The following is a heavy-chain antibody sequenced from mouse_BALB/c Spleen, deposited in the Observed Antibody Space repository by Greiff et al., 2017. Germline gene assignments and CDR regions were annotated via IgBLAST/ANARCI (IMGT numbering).Heavy chain of an antibody. D-gene: IGHD2-4*01. V-gene: IGHV2-9*02. CDR1: GFSLTSYG. Sequence: VKLQESGPGLVAPSQSLSITCTVSGFSLTSYGVHWVRQPPGKGLEWLGVIWAGGSTNYNSALMSRLSISKDNSKSQVFLKMNSLQTDDTAMYYCARDRSDYDGAWFAYWGQGTLVTVSA. CDR2: IWAGGST. J-gene: IGHJ3*01. CDR3: ARDRSDYDGAWFAY.